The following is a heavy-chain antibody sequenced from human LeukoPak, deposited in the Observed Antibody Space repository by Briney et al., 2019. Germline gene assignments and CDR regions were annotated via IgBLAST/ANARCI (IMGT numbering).Heavy chain of an antibody. Sequence: ASVKVASKAYGYTFTSYYMHWVRQAPGQGLEWMGIINPSGGSTSYAQKFQGRVTMTRDTSTSTVYMELSSLRSEDTAVYYCARDGVPYYDSSGYHFDYWGQGTLVTVSS. CDR1: GYTFTSYY. CDR3: ARDGVPYYDSSGYHFDY. V-gene: IGHV1-46*01. J-gene: IGHJ4*02. CDR2: INPSGGST. D-gene: IGHD3-22*01.